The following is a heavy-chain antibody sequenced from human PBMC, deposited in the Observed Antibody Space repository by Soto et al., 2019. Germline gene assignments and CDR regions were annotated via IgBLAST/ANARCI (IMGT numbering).Heavy chain of an antibody. V-gene: IGHV2-5*02. Sequence: ESGPTLVKPTQTLTLTCTFSGFSLSTSGVGVGWIRQPPGKALEWLALIYWDDDKRYSPSLKSRLTITKETSKTQVVLTMTKMDPVDTATYYCAQRRVVSGSSGWYGDYWGQGTLVTVSS. CDR1: GFSLSTSGVG. CDR3: AQRRVVSGSSGWYGDY. CDR2: IYWDDDK. J-gene: IGHJ4*02. D-gene: IGHD6-19*01.